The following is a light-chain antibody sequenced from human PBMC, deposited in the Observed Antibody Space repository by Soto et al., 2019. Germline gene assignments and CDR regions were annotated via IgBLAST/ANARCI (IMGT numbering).Light chain of an antibody. Sequence: QSALTQPRSVSGSPGQSVTISCTGTSSDVGGYNYVSWYQQHPGKAPKLMIYDVSKRPSGVPDRFSGSKSGNTASLTISGLRAEDEADYYCCSYADSDTLVFGGGTKLTVL. V-gene: IGLV2-11*01. CDR3: CSYADSDTLV. CDR1: SSDVGGYNY. CDR2: DVS. J-gene: IGLJ2*01.